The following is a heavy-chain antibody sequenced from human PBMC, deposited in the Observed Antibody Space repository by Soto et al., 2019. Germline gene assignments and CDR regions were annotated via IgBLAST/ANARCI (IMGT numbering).Heavy chain of an antibody. J-gene: IGHJ4*02. D-gene: IGHD3-3*01. Sequence: PGESLKISCKGSGYRLTSYWISLVRQVPGKGLEWIGRIDRSNSSTHYRPSFHGHVTISADNSISTAYLQWSNLRASDTAIYYCAFLDTSVDFDFWGPGTLVTVSS. CDR1: GYRLTSYW. CDR3: AFLDTSVDFDF. V-gene: IGHV5-10-1*01. CDR2: IDRSNSST.